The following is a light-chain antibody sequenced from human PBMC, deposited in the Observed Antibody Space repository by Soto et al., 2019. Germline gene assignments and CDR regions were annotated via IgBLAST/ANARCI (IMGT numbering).Light chain of an antibody. CDR3: QQYYSYPWT. Sequence: EVVMTQSPATLSVSLGDRATLSCRASQSVSSNLAWYQQKPGQAPRLLIYGASTRATGIPARFSGSGSGTEFTLTISSLQSEDFATYYCQQYYSYPWTFGQGTKVDIK. V-gene: IGKV3-15*01. CDR2: GAS. CDR1: QSVSSN. J-gene: IGKJ1*01.